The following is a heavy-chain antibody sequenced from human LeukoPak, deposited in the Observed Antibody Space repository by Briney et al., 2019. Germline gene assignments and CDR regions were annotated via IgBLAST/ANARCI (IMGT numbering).Heavy chain of an antibody. D-gene: IGHD3-22*01. J-gene: IGHJ4*02. CDR3: ARDTYYYDSSGFFDY. Sequence: ASVKVSCKASGCSFSTYGISWVRQAPGQGLEWMGWISAYNGNTNYAQKLQGRVTMSTDTSTSTAYMELRSLRSDDTAVYYCARDTYYYDSSGFFDYWGQGTLVTVSS. V-gene: IGHV1-18*01. CDR1: GCSFSTYG. CDR2: ISAYNGNT.